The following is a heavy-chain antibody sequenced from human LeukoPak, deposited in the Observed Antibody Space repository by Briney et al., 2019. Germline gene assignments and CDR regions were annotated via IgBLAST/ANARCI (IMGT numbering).Heavy chain of an antibody. V-gene: IGHV3-21*01. J-gene: IGHJ4*02. CDR1: GFTFSSYS. D-gene: IGHD6-13*01. CDR2: ISSSSSYI. CDR3: ARDSRPEGQQLEGYY. Sequence: GGSLRLSCAASGFTFSSYSMNWVRQAPGKGLEWVSSISSSSSYIYYADSVKGRFTISRDNAKNSLYLQMNSLRAEDTAVYYCARDSRPEGQQLEGYYWGQGTLVTVSS.